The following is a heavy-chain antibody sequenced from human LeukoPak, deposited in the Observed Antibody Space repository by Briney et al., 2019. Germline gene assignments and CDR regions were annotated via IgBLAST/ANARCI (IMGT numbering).Heavy chain of an antibody. Sequence: GGSLRLSCAASGLTFSAYTMTWVRQAPGKGLEWVSSVSSSSSYIHYADSVKGRFTISRDNAKNSLYLQMNSLRAEDTAVYYCAGDWYFDLWGRGTLVTVFS. CDR1: GLTFSAYT. J-gene: IGHJ2*01. V-gene: IGHV3-21*01. CDR3: AGDWYFDL. CDR2: VSSSSSYI.